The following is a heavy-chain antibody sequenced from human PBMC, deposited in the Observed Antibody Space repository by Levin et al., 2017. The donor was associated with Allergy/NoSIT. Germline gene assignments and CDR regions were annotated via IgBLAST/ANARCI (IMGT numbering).Heavy chain of an antibody. CDR3: ARMMRWYLASYDY. J-gene: IGHJ4*02. V-gene: IGHV3-7*01. CDR1: GFTFSSYW. CDR2: IKQDGSEK. D-gene: IGHD6-13*01. Sequence: GGSLRLSCAASGFTFSSYWMSWVRQAPGKGLEWVANIKQDGSEKYYVDSVKGRFTISRDNAKNSLYLQMNSLRAEDTAVYYCARMMRWYLASYDYWGQGTLVTVSS.